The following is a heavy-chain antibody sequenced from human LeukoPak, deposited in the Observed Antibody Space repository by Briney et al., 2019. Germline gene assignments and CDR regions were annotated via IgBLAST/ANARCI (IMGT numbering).Heavy chain of an antibody. J-gene: IGHJ4*02. CDR3: ARGGWIAAAGRGGYFDY. Sequence: ASVKVSCKASGYTFTSYGISWVRQAPGQGLEWMGWINAYNGNTKYAQKLQGRVTMTTDTSTSTAYMELRSLRSDDTAVYYCARGGWIAAAGRGGYFDYWGQGTLVSVSS. CDR2: INAYNGNT. CDR1: GYTFTSYG. V-gene: IGHV1-18*01. D-gene: IGHD6-13*01.